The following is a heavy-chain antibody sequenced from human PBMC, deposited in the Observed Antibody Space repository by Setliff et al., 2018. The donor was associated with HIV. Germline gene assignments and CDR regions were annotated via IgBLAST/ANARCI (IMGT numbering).Heavy chain of an antibody. CDR1: GGSISSGYYY. V-gene: IGHV4-61*02. CDR2: IYTSGST. D-gene: IGHD5-18*01. Sequence: SETLSLTCTVSGGSISSGYYYWSWIRQPAGKGLEWVGRIYTSGSTSYNPSLKSRLTISVDTSKNQFSLKLNSVTAADTAVYYCASYSYGISDAFDIWGPGTVVTVSS. CDR3: ASYSYGISDAFDI. J-gene: IGHJ3*02.